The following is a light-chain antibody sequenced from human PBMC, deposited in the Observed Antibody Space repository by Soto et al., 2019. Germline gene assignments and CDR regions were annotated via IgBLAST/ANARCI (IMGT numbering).Light chain of an antibody. Sequence: QLVLTQPPSVSGAPGQRVTISCTGSSSNIGAGHDVHWYQQLPGTAPKLLIYGNSDRPSGVPDRFSGSKSGTSASLAITGLQAEDEADYYCQSYDSSLSAVVFGGGTKLTVL. J-gene: IGLJ2*01. CDR2: GNS. CDR3: QSYDSSLSAVV. V-gene: IGLV1-40*01. CDR1: SSNIGAGHD.